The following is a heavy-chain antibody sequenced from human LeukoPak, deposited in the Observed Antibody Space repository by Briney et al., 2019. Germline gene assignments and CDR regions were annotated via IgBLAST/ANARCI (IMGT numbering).Heavy chain of an antibody. V-gene: IGHV3-49*04. CDR2: IRSKAYRGTT. D-gene: IGHD3-10*01. J-gene: IGHJ6*02. CDR3: TRGPIDLWLHNGMDV. Sequence: GSLRLSCTAFGFIFGDHAMSWVRQAPGKGLEWVGFIRSKAYRGTTEYAASVKGRFTISRDDSIGIAHLQMNSLRTEDTAVYYCTRGPIDLWLHNGMDVWGQGTTVIVSS. CDR1: GFIFGDHA.